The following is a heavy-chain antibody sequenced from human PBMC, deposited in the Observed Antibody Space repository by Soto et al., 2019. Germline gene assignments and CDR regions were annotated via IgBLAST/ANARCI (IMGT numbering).Heavy chain of an antibody. D-gene: IGHD1-26*01. CDR1: GFTFSDAW. J-gene: IGHJ4*02. CDR2: IKSKTDGGTT. Sequence: EVQLVESGGGLVKPGGSLRLSCAASGFTFSDAWINWVRQAPGKGLEWVGRIKSKTDGGTTDYAAPVKGRFTISRDDSKNTLYLQMNSLKTEDTAVYYCTTPPGRAWVGSTYFDYWGQGTLVTVSS. CDR3: TTPPGRAWVGSTYFDY. V-gene: IGHV3-15*01.